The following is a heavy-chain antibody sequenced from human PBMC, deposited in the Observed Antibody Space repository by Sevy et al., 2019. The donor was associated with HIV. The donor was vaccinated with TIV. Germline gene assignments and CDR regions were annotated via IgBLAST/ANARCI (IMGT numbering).Heavy chain of an antibody. J-gene: IGHJ4*02. D-gene: IGHD3-3*01. V-gene: IGHV3-7*01. CDR1: GFTFSSYW. Sequence: GGSLRLSCAASGFTFSSYWMSWVRQAPGKGLEWVANIKQDGSEKYYVDSVKGRFTISRANAKNSLYLQMNSLRAEDTAVYYCAREYPYDFWSGYISWYFDYWGQGTLVTVSS. CDR3: AREYPYDFWSGYISWYFDY. CDR2: IKQDGSEK.